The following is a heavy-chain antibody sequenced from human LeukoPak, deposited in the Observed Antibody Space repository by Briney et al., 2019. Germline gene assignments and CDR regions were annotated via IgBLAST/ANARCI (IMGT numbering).Heavy chain of an antibody. J-gene: IGHJ5*02. CDR1: GFAVSSNH. D-gene: IGHD4-23*01. Sequence: GGSLRLSCAASGFAVSSNHMNWVRQAPGKGLEWVANIKQDGSEKYYVDSVKGRFIISRDNAKNSLYLQMNSLRAEDTAVYYCARETTVVTDTAWFDPWGQGTLVTVSS. CDR2: IKQDGSEK. CDR3: ARETTVVTDTAWFDP. V-gene: IGHV3-7*01.